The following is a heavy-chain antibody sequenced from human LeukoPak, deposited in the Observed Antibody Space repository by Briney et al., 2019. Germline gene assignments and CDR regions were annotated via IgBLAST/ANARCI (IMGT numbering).Heavy chain of an antibody. J-gene: IGHJ3*02. CDR2: INPNSGGT. CDR3: ARLISRSWPHFRAFDI. Sequence: ASVKVSCKASGYTFTGYYMHWVRQAPGQGLEWMGWINPNSGGTNYAQKFKGRVTMTRDTSISTAYMELSRLSSDDTAVYYCARLISRSWPHFRAFDIWGQGTMVTVSS. CDR1: GYTFTGYY. V-gene: IGHV1-2*02. D-gene: IGHD6-13*01.